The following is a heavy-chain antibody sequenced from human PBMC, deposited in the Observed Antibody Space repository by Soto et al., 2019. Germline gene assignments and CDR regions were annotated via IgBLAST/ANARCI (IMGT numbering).Heavy chain of an antibody. V-gene: IGHV3-7*01. CDR3: ARDAGYGSANSVNHYRDY. J-gene: IGHJ4*01. Sequence: EVQLVESGGGLVQPGGSLRLSCAASGFTFGIYWMSWVRQAPGKGLEWVAIIKFDSSEKKYVDSVKGRFTMSRDNAKNSLYLQMDSLRAEDTAGYYCARDAGYGSANSVNHYRDYWGHGTLVTVSP. CDR1: GFTFGIYW. CDR2: IKFDSSEK. D-gene: IGHD3-10*01.